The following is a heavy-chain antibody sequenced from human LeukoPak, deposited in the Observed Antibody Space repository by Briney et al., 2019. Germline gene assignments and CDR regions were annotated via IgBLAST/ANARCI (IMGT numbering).Heavy chain of an antibody. J-gene: IGHJ6*02. Sequence: ASVKVSCKASGYTFHGYYTHWVRQAPGQGLEWMGWIDPNSGGANYAQKFQGRVTMTRDTSISTAYMELSRLRSDDTAVYYCAVLYCSGGSCYSRYYYYGMDVWGQGTTVTVSS. D-gene: IGHD2-15*01. CDR1: GYTFHGYY. CDR2: IDPNSGGA. CDR3: AVLYCSGGSCYSRYYYYGMDV. V-gene: IGHV1-2*02.